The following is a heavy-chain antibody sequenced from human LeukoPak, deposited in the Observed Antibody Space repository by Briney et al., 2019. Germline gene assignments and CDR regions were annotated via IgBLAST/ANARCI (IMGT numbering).Heavy chain of an antibody. Sequence: PGGSLRLSCAASGFTFSSYAMHWVRQAPGKGLEWVAVISYDGSNKYYADSVKGRFTISRDNSKNTLYLQMNSLRAEDTAVYYCARGGQQLGVDAFDIWGQGTMVTVSS. CDR1: GFTFSSYA. CDR3: ARGGQQLGVDAFDI. CDR2: ISYDGSNK. V-gene: IGHV3-30*04. J-gene: IGHJ3*02. D-gene: IGHD6-13*01.